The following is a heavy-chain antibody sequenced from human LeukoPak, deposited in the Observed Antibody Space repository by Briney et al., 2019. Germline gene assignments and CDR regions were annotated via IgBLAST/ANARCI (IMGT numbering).Heavy chain of an antibody. CDR2: TYYRSKWYN. D-gene: IGHD6-13*01. Sequence: SQTLSLTCAISGDSVSSNSAAWNWIRQSPSRGLEWLGRTYYRSKWYNDYAVPVKSRITINPDTSKNQFSLQLNSVTPEDTAVYYCARSAAAGTGGAFDIWGQGTMVTVSS. CDR1: GDSVSSNSAA. J-gene: IGHJ3*02. V-gene: IGHV6-1*01. CDR3: ARSAAAGTGGAFDI.